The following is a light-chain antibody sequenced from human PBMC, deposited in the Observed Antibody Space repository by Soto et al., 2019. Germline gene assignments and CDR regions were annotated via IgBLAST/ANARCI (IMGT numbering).Light chain of an antibody. CDR1: QGISSW. J-gene: IGKJ5*01. V-gene: IGKV1D-12*01. CDR2: AAS. CDR3: QQLNSFTIT. Sequence: DIQITQSPSSVSASVGDRVTITCRASQGISSWLAWYAQKPGKAPKLLIYAASSLQSGVPSRFSGSGSGTEFTLTISSLQPEDFATYYCQQLNSFTITFGQGTRLEIK.